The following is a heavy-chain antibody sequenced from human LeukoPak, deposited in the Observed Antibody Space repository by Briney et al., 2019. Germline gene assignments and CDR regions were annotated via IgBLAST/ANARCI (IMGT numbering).Heavy chain of an antibody. CDR3: ASGGSIYDSSGFYYLYYYDY. D-gene: IGHD3-22*01. CDR1: GGSVSSGSFY. J-gene: IGHJ4*02. CDR2: IYYSGST. V-gene: IGHV4-61*01. Sequence: PPETLSLTCTVSGGSVSSGSFYWSWIRQPPGKGLEWIGYIYYSGSTDYNPSLKSRVTISVDTSKNQFSLKLSSVTAADTAVYYCASGGSIYDSSGFYYLYYYDYWGQGTLVTVSS.